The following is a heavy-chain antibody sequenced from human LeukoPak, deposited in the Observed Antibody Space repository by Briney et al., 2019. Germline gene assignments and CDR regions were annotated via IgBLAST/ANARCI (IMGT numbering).Heavy chain of an antibody. J-gene: IGHJ3*02. Sequence: SVKVSCKASGGTFSSYAISWVRQAPGQGLEWMGGIIPIFGTTNYAQKFQGRVTITADESTSTAYMELSSLRSEHTAVYYCALSAGYCSSTSCSHDAFDIWGQGTMVTVSS. CDR1: GGTFSSYA. CDR2: IIPIFGTT. CDR3: ALSAGYCSSTSCSHDAFDI. V-gene: IGHV1-69*13. D-gene: IGHD2-2*01.